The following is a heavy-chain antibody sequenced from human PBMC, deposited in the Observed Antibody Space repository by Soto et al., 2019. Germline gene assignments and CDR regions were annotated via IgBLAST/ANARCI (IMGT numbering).Heavy chain of an antibody. CDR2: IYHIGST. D-gene: IGHD6-19*01. V-gene: IGHV4-4*02. J-gene: IGHJ4*02. Sequence: QVQLQESGPGLVKPSGTLSLTCAVSSGSISSSNWWSWVRQPPGKGLEWIGAIYHIGSTNYNPSLKSRVTISVDKSKSQFSLKLSSVTAADTAVDYCARETPGGYSSGFDYWGQGTLVTVSS. CDR3: ARETPGGYSSGFDY. CDR1: SGSISSSNW.